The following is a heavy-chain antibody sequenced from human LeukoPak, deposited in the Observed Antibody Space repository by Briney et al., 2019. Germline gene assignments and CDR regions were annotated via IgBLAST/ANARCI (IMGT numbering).Heavy chain of an antibody. J-gene: IGHJ4*02. D-gene: IGHD3-10*01. Sequence: PGGSLRLSCAASGFTFSGSAMHWVRQASGKGLEWVGRIRSKANSYATAYAASVKGRFTISRDDSKNTAYLQVNSLKTEDTAVYYCTRHPFNGSGSYWGQGTLVTVSS. V-gene: IGHV3-73*01. CDR3: TRHPFNGSGSY. CDR1: GFTFSGSA. CDR2: IRSKANSYAT.